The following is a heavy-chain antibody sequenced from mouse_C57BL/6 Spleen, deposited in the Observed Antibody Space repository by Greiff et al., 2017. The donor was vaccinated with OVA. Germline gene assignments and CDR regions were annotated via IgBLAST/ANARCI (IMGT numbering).Heavy chain of an antibody. CDR3: ASSDYDYAMDY. CDR1: GFTFSSYT. D-gene: IGHD2-4*01. V-gene: IGHV5-9*01. Sequence: EVKVEESGGGLVKPGGSLKLSCAASGFTFSSYTMSWVRQTPEKRLEWVATISGGGGNTYYPDSVKGRFTISRDNAKNTLYLQMSSLRSEDTALYYCASSDYDYAMDYWGQGTSVTVSS. CDR2: ISGGGGNT. J-gene: IGHJ4*01.